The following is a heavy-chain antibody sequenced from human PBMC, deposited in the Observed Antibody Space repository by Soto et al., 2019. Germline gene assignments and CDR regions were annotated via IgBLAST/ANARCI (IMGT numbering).Heavy chain of an antibody. D-gene: IGHD3-10*01. CDR3: ARRAPGRAMVRGVPYYYYAMDV. J-gene: IGHJ6*02. CDR2: IDPSVSYT. V-gene: IGHV5-10-1*01. Sequence: RKSSRKGSRYRFTSYWFSWVRQMAGKGLEWMGRIDPSVSYTNYSPPFQGHVTISADNSISTAYLQWSSLKAWDPAMYYCARRAPGRAMVRGVPYYYYAMDVWGQGTTVTVSS. CDR1: RYRFTSYW.